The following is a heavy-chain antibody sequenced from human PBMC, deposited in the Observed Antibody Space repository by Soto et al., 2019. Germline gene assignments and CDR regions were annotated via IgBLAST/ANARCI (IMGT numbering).Heavy chain of an antibody. J-gene: IGHJ4*02. D-gene: IGHD1-26*01. Sequence: GGSLRLSCAASGFTFSSYWMHWVRQAPGKGLVWVSRINSDGSSTSYADSVKGRFTISRDNSKNTLYLQMNSLRAEDTAVYYCAKDFGGSYYFDYWGQGTLVTVSS. CDR3: AKDFGGSYYFDY. CDR1: GFTFSSYW. CDR2: INSDGSST. V-gene: IGHV3-74*01.